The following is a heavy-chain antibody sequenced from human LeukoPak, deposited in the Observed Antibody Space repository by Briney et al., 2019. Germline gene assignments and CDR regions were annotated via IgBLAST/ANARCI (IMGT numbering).Heavy chain of an antibody. V-gene: IGHV4-39*01. Sequence: PSETLSLTCTVSGGSISTSSYYWGWIRQPPGKGLEWIGSIYYSGSTYYNPSLRSRVTISVDTSKNQFSLKLTSVTAADTAVYYCARQTRSGDYWGQGTLVTVSS. CDR2: IYYSGST. CDR1: GGSISTSSYY. J-gene: IGHJ4*02. CDR3: ARQTRSGDY. D-gene: IGHD6-25*01.